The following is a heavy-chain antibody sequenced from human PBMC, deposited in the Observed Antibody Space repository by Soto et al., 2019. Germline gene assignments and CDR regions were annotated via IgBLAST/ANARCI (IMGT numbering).Heavy chain of an antibody. CDR2: ISGSGDST. Sequence: PGGSMRLSCAASGFTFSNYAMSWVRQAPGKGLEWVSAISGSGDSTYYADSVKGRFTISRDNSKNTLYLQMNSLRAEDTAVYYCAKEFLRPFDYWGQGTLVTVSS. J-gene: IGHJ4*02. V-gene: IGHV3-23*01. CDR1: GFTFSNYA. CDR3: AKEFLRPFDY.